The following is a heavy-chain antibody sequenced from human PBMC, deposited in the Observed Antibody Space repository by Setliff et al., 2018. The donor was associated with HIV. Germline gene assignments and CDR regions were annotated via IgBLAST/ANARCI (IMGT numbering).Heavy chain of an antibody. V-gene: IGHV4-34*01. J-gene: IGHJ4*02. CDR1: GGSSSGYY. Sequence: PSETLSLTCAVYGGSSSGYYWSWIRQPPGKGLEWIGEINHRGSTNCNPSLKSRVSISVDTSKNQFSLKLSSVTAADTAVYYCATLKMATIYRDFDYWGQGTLVTVSS. CDR3: ATLKMATIYRDFDY. D-gene: IGHD5-12*01. CDR2: INHRGST.